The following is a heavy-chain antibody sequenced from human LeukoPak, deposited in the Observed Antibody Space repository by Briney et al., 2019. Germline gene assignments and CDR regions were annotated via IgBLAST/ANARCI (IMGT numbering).Heavy chain of an antibody. D-gene: IGHD5-24*01. CDR1: GGSISIYY. V-gene: IGHV4-59*08. Sequence: PSETLSLTCTVSGGSISIYYWSWIREPPGKGLEWSGYISYSGTTKYNPSLKSRVTISVDTSKNQFSLKLSSVTAADTAVYYCARHGGRDGYSGAFDIWGQGTMVTVSS. CDR2: ISYSGTT. J-gene: IGHJ3*02. CDR3: ARHGGRDGYSGAFDI.